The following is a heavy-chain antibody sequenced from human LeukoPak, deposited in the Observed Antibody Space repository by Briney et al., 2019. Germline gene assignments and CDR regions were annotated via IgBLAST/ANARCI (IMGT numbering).Heavy chain of an antibody. CDR3: ARDRGSGWYPSGYFDY. CDR1: GFTFSSYA. Sequence: GGSLRLSCAASGFTFSSYAMHWVRQAPGKGLEWVAFIRYDGSNKYYADSVKGQFTISRDNPKNTVYLQINTLRPEDTAVYYCARDRGSGWYPSGYFDYWGQGTLVTVSS. J-gene: IGHJ4*02. V-gene: IGHV3-30*02. D-gene: IGHD6-19*01. CDR2: IRYDGSNK.